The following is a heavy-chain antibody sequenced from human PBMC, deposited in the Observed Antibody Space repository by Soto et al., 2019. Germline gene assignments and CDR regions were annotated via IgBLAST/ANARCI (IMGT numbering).Heavy chain of an antibody. CDR3: AREEGGGYDHRWFVP. D-gene: IGHD5-12*01. CDR2: IYYSGST. CDR1: GGSISSGGYY. Sequence: QVQLQESGPGLVKPSQTLSLTCTVSGGSISSGGYYWSWIRQHPGKGLEWIGYIYYSGSTYYNPSLKSRVTISVDTSKTQFSLKLSSVTAADTAVYYCAREEGGGYDHRWFVPWGQGTLVTVSS. V-gene: IGHV4-31*03. J-gene: IGHJ5*02.